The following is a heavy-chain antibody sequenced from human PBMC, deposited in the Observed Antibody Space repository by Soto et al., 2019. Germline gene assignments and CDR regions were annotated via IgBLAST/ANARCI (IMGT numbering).Heavy chain of an antibody. V-gene: IGHV4-59*12. D-gene: IGHD3-10*01. J-gene: IGHJ5*02. CDR3: ARGRGLLWFGEAWNWFDP. CDR2: IYYSGST. Sequence: SETLSLTCTVSGGSISSYYWSWIRQPPGKGLEWIGYIYYSGSTNYNPSLKSRVTISVDTSKNQFSLKLSSVTAADTAVYYCARGRGLLWFGEAWNWFDPWGQGTLVTVSS. CDR1: GGSISSYY.